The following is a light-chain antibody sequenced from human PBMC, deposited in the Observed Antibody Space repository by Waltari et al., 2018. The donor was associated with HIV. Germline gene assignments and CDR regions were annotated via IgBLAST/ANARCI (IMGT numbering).Light chain of an antibody. CDR2: DNE. V-gene: IGLV1-51*01. CDR3: AVWDSSLRSGRV. CDR1: GSNIGSTY. Sequence: QSVLTQPPSLSAAPGQRVTISCSGSGSNIGSTYVSWYQQVPGTAPTVLIYDNEKRPSGIPDRFSGSTSGTSATLAITGLQSGDEADYYCAVWDSSLRSGRVFGGGTKLTVL. J-gene: IGLJ3*02.